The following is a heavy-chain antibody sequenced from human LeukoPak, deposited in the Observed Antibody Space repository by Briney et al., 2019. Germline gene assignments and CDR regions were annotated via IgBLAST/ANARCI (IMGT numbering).Heavy chain of an antibody. Sequence: SETLSLTCTVSGGSISSYYWSWIRQPPGKGLEWIGYIYYSGSTNYNPSLKSRVTISVDTSKNQFSLKLSSVTAADTAVYYCARDAGFWSGYSGFDYWGQGTLVTVSS. J-gene: IGHJ4*02. D-gene: IGHD3-3*01. CDR2: IYYSGST. V-gene: IGHV4-59*01. CDR1: GGSISSYY. CDR3: ARDAGFWSGYSGFDY.